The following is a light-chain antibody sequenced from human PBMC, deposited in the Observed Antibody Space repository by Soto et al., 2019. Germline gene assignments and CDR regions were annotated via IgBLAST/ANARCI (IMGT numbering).Light chain of an antibody. J-gene: IGKJ4*01. CDR3: QRYNNWPLT. CDR1: QGSGDT. V-gene: IGKV3-15*01. Sequence: EIVLTQSPAALSVSPGERVTLSCRASQGSGDTLAWYQQKPGQTPRLLIYDSSTRAIGIPIRFSGSRSGTEFNLTSNGLQFEDFAVYYCQRYNNWPLTFGGGTKVEIK. CDR2: DSS.